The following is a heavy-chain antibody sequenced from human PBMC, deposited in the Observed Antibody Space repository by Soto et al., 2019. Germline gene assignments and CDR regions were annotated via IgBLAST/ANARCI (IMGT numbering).Heavy chain of an antibody. D-gene: IGHD3-10*01. V-gene: IGHV3-74*01. CDR2: ISNDGSNT. CDR1: GFNFSNYG. Sequence: GGSLRLSCAASGFNFSNYGMHWVRQAPGKGLGWVSRISNDGSNTYYADSVKGRFTISRDNAKNTLHLQMNSLRADDTAVYYCDSVFSGVTPYYWGQGTLVTVSS. CDR3: DSVFSGVTPYY. J-gene: IGHJ4*02.